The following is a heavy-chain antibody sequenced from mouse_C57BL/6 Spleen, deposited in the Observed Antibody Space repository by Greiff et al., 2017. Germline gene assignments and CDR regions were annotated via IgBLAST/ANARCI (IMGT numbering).Heavy chain of an antibody. CDR2: IHPNSGST. CDR3: ARSSNWDGHWYFDV. CDR1: GYTFTSYW. Sequence: QVQLKQPGAELVKPGASVKLSCKASGYTFTSYWMHWVKQRPGQGLEWIGMIHPNSGSTNYNEKFKSKATLTVDKSSSTAYMQLSSQTSDDSAVSYGARSSNWDGHWYFDVWGTGTTVTVAS. V-gene: IGHV1-64*01. D-gene: IGHD4-1*01. J-gene: IGHJ1*03.